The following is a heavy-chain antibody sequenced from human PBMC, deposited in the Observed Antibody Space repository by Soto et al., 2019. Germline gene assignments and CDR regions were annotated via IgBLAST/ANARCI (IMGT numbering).Heavy chain of an antibody. J-gene: IGHJ4*02. CDR3: ARIGGSQNTAIDY. CDR2: INHSGST. Sequence: QVQLQQWGAGLLKPSETLSLTCAVYGGSFSGYYWSWIRQPPGKGLEWIGEINHSGSTNYNPSLKSRVTISVDTSKNQFSLKLSSVTAADTAVYYCARIGGSQNTAIDYWGQGTQVTVSS. V-gene: IGHV4-34*01. CDR1: GGSFSGYY. D-gene: IGHD5-18*01.